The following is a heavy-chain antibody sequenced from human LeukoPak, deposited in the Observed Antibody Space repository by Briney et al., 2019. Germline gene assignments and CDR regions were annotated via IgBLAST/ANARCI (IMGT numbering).Heavy chain of an antibody. J-gene: IGHJ4*02. CDR2: ISAYNGHT. V-gene: IGHV1-18*01. Sequence: ASVKVSCKASGYTFTSYGITWVRQAPGQGLEWMGWISAYNGHTNYAQKFQGRVTMTTDTSTSTAYMELRSLRSDDTALYYCAREGYCNSTSCDKPLDYWGQGTLVTVSS. CDR3: AREGYCNSTSCDKPLDY. D-gene: IGHD2-2*01. CDR1: GYTFTSYG.